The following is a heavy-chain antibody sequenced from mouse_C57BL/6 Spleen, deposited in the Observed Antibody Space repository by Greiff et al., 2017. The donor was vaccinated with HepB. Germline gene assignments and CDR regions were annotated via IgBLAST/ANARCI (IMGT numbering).Heavy chain of an antibody. D-gene: IGHD2-4*01. V-gene: IGHV1-59*01. CDR3: ARRYYYYDGGFAY. CDR1: GYTFTSYW. J-gene: IGHJ3*01. CDR2: IDPSDSYT. Sequence: QVQLQQPGAELVRPGTSVKLSCKASGYTFTSYWMHWVKQRPGQGLEWIGVIDPSDSYTNYNQKFKGKATLTVDTSSSTAYMQLSSLTSEDPAVYYCARRYYYYDGGFAYWGQGTLVTVSA.